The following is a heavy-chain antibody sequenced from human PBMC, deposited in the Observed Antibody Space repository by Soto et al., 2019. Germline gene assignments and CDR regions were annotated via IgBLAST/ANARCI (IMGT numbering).Heavy chain of an antibody. Sequence: SETLSLTCAVYGGSFSGYYWTWIRQPPGTGLEWIGEINHSGSTNYNPSLKSRVTISVDTSKNQFSLKLTSVTAADTAVYYCARALPRELAFDIWGQGTVVTVSS. D-gene: IGHD1-7*01. CDR3: ARALPRELAFDI. V-gene: IGHV4-34*01. CDR1: GGSFSGYY. J-gene: IGHJ3*02. CDR2: INHSGST.